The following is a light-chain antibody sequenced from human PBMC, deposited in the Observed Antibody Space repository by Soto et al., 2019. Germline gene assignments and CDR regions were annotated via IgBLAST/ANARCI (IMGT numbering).Light chain of an antibody. CDR3: QQYYSTLTWT. J-gene: IGKJ1*01. V-gene: IGKV4-1*01. Sequence: DIVMTQSPDSLAVSLGERATINCKSSQSVLYSSNNKNDLAWYQQKPGQPPKLLIYWASTRESGVPDRFSGSGSGTDVTLTIIRLQDEDVAVYYCQQYYSTLTWTFGRGTKVEI. CDR1: QSVLYSSNNKND. CDR2: WAS.